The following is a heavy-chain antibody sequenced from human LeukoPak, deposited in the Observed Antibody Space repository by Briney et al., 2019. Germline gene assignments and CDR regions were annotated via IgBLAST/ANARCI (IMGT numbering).Heavy chain of an antibody. CDR3: ARDSGIGFDP. CDR2: INWSGDRT. Sequence: GGSLRLSCAASGFTFSSYSMNWVRQVPGKGLEWVSGINWSGDRTDYADSVEGRFTISRDNAKNSLYLQMNSLKAEDTALYYCARDSGIGFDPWGQGTLVTVSS. V-gene: IGHV3-20*04. CDR1: GFTFSSYS. D-gene: IGHD2/OR15-2a*01. J-gene: IGHJ5*02.